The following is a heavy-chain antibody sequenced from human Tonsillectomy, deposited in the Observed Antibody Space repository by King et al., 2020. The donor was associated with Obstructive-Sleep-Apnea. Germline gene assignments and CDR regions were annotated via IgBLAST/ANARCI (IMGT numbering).Heavy chain of an antibody. V-gene: IGHV1-8*01. J-gene: IGHJ3*02. CDR3: ARVLRYFDWLLAYAFDI. D-gene: IGHD3-9*01. Sequence: QVQLVESGAEVRKPGASVKVSCKASGYTFTSFDINWVRQATGQGLEWMGRMNPNSGNTGYAQKFQGRVTMTMNTSISTAYMELSSLRSEDTAVYYCARVLRYFDWLLAYAFDIWGQGTMVTVSS. CDR2: MNPNSGNT. CDR1: GYTFTSFD.